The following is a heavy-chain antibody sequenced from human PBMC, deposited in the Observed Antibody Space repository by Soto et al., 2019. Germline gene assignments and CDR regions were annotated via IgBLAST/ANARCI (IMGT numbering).Heavy chain of an antibody. D-gene: IGHD3-10*01. CDR1: GFTFSSYT. J-gene: IGHJ6*02. CDR3: ARVGRTDYTSGSYYYYGMDV. CDR2: LTSSSYI. V-gene: IGHV3-21*01. Sequence: EVQLVESGGGLVKPGESLRLSCAASGFTFSSYTMTWVRQAPGKGLEWVSSLTSSSYIYYADSVKGRFTISRDNAKNSLFLQMNSLRADDTAMFYCARVGRTDYTSGSYYYYGMDVWGQGTTVTVSS.